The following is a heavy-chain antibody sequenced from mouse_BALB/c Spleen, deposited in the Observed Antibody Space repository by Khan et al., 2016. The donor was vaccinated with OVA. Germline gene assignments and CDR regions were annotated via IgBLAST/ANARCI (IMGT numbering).Heavy chain of an antibody. Sequence: QVQLKESGPGLVAPSQSLSITCTISGFSLTDYGVHWVRQPPGKGLEWLVVIWSDGSTTYNSALKSRLSIIKDNSKRQIFLKMNSLQTDDTAMYYCARQPYYHYYIMDYWGQGTSVTVSS. V-gene: IGHV2-6-1*01. CDR1: GFSLTDYG. D-gene: IGHD2-10*01. J-gene: IGHJ4*01. CDR3: ARQPYYHYYIMDY. CDR2: IWSDGST.